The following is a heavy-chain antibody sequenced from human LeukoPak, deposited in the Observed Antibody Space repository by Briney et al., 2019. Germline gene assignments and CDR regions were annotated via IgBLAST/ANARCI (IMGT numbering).Heavy chain of an antibody. Sequence: SETLSLTCAVYGGSFSGYYWSWIRQPPGKGLEWIGEINHSGSTNYNPSLKSRVTISVDTSKNQFSLKLSSVTAADTAVYYCARSQAVAVRREYYFDYWGQGTLDTVSS. D-gene: IGHD3-10*01. CDR1: GGSFSGYY. V-gene: IGHV4-34*01. CDR3: ARSQAVAVRREYYFDY. CDR2: INHSGST. J-gene: IGHJ4*02.